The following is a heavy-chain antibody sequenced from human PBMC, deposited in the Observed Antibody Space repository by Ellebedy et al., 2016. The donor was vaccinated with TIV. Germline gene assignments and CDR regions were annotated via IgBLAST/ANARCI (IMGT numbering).Heavy chain of an antibody. Sequence: GESLKISCEASGFTFSSFSMNWVRQGPGKAPEWLAYILPSGGGIYYADSVKGRFTITRDNTKNSLHLDLTNDRVDDTAAYYCARCYLENMPRLPYFDLWGRGTLVTVSS. J-gene: IGHJ2*01. V-gene: IGHV3-48*03. CDR3: ARCYLENMPRLPYFDL. D-gene: IGHD2-2*01. CDR2: ILPSGGGI. CDR1: GFTFSSFS.